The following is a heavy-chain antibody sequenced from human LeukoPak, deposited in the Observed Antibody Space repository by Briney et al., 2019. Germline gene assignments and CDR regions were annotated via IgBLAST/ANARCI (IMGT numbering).Heavy chain of an antibody. CDR1: GGSMSSYY. D-gene: IGHD5-24*01. Sequence: PPETPSLTCTVSGGSMSSYYWSWIWQPPGKGLEWIGYIYYSGSTKYNPSLKSRVTISVDTSKNQFSLKLSSVTAADTAVYYCARGARAGYNLEPFDYWGEGSLVSVSS. CDR3: ARGARAGYNLEPFDY. CDR2: IYYSGST. J-gene: IGHJ4*02. V-gene: IGHV4-59*08.